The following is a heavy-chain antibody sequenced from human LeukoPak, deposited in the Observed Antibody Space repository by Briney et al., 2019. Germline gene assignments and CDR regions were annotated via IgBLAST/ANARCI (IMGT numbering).Heavy chain of an antibody. Sequence: GGYLRLSCAASGFTFSSYGMHWVRQAPGKGLEWVAFIRYDGSNKYYADSVKGRFTISRDNSKNTLYLQMNSLRAEDTAVYYCAKCGITIFGVIKSPFDYWGQGTLVTVSS. J-gene: IGHJ4*02. V-gene: IGHV3-30*02. CDR1: GFTFSSYG. CDR2: IRYDGSNK. CDR3: AKCGITIFGVIKSPFDY. D-gene: IGHD3-3*01.